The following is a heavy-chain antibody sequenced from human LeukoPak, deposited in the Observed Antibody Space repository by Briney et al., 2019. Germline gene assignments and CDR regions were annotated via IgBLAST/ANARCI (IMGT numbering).Heavy chain of an antibody. Sequence: SETLSLTCAVSGYSISSGYYWGWIRQPPGKGLEWIGNVYQSGITYYNASLKSRVTISVDTSKNQFSLKLNSVTAADTAVYYCARRYSNSYFAYWGQGTLVTVSS. CDR1: GYSISSGYY. J-gene: IGHJ4*02. CDR3: ARRYSNSYFAY. V-gene: IGHV4-38-2*01. D-gene: IGHD4-11*01. CDR2: VYQSGIT.